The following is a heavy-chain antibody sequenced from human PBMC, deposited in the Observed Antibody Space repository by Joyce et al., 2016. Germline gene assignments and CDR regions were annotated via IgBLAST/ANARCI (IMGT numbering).Heavy chain of an antibody. CDR2: AFNSGNT. D-gene: IGHD5-18*01. V-gene: IGHV4-59*01. CDR3: TKGSGYLPN. CDR1: RFSITTSS. Sequence: QMQLQESGPRLVKPWETLSLTCTVSRFSITTSSWGWIRQTPGKGLEWIGYAFNSGNTYYNPSLKSRVTILLDTSKNQFSLRLSSVTAADTDTYFCTKGSGYLPNWGPGTLVTVSS. J-gene: IGHJ3*01.